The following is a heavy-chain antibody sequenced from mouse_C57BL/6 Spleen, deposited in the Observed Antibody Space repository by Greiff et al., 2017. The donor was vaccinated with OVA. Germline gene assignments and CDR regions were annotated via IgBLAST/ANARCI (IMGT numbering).Heavy chain of an antibody. CDR2: INPSSGYT. V-gene: IGHV1-7*01. D-gene: IGHD2-4*01. CDR1: GYTFTSYW. J-gene: IGHJ3*01. Sequence: VQLQQSGAELAKPGASVKLSCKASGYTFTSYWMHWVKQRPGKGLEWIGYINPSSGYTKYNQKFKDKATLTADKSSSTAYMQLSSLTYEDSAVYYCARSLCYDYEWFAYWGQGTLVTVSA. CDR3: ARSLCYDYEWFAY.